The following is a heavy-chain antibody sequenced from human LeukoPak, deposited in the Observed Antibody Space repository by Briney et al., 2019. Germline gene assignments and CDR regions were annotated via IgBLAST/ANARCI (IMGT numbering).Heavy chain of an antibody. V-gene: IGHV4-59*01. CDR3: ARATTVTYFDY. J-gene: IGHJ4*02. D-gene: IGHD4-17*01. Sequence: SETLSLTCAVYGGSFSGYYWSWIRQPPGKGLEWIGYIYYSGSTNYNPSLKSRVTISVDTSKNQFSLKLSSVTAADTAVYYCARATTVTYFDYWGQGTLVTVSS. CDR1: GGSFSGYY. CDR2: IYYSGST.